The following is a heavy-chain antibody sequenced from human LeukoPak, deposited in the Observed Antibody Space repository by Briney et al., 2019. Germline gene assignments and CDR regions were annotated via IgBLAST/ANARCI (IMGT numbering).Heavy chain of an antibody. CDR2: ISAYNGNT. CDR3: ATSPGRDDYGDFGGNDAFDI. D-gene: IGHD4-17*01. CDR1: GYTFTSYG. J-gene: IGHJ3*02. Sequence: ASVKVSCKASGYTFTSYGISWVRQAPGQGLEWMGWISAYNGNTNYAQKLQGRVTMTTDTSTSTAYMELRSLRSDDTAVYYCATSPGRDDYGDFGGNDAFDIWGQGTMVTVSS. V-gene: IGHV1-18*01.